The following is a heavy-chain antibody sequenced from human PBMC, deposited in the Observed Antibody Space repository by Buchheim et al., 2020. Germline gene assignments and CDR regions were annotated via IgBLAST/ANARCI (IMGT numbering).Heavy chain of an antibody. CDR1: GDSVSSGTFY. J-gene: IGHJ4*02. V-gene: IGHV4-61*01. CDR2: AFYSGST. Sequence: VQLQESGPGLVKPSETLSLTCSVFGDSVSSGTFYWRWILRPPGKGLEWIGYAFYSGSTNYNPSLKHRVSISLQSSKNQFSLRLNSVTAADTAVYYCARRRRCGGDCYSIDYWGQGT. CDR3: ARRRRCGGDCYSIDY. D-gene: IGHD2-21*02.